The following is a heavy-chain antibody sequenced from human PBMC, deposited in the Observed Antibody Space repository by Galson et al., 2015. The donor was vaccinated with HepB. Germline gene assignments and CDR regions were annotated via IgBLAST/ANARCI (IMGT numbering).Heavy chain of an antibody. V-gene: IGHV4-4*07. J-gene: IGHJ1*01. Sequence: ETLSLTCTVSGDSISSHYWSWVRQPAGKGLEWIGRFYTSGNTNYNPSLRSRVSMSLDTSKNQFSLKLTSVTAADTAVYYCAKTYYYDTSGNYRREDWGQGTLVTVSS. CDR3: AKTYYYDTSGNYRRED. CDR1: GDSISSHY. D-gene: IGHD3-22*01. CDR2: FYTSGNT.